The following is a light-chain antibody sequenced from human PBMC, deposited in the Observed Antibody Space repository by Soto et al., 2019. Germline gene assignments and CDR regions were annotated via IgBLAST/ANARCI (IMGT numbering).Light chain of an antibody. CDR1: QSVSID. CDR3: QQYNKWPLT. V-gene: IGKV3-15*01. CDR2: GAS. Sequence: EIGMTQSPATVSWSAGERATLSFMASQSVSIDLAWYQQTPGQAPRLLIYGASTRATGIPVRFSGSASGTEFTLTISSLQSEDFTVYYCQQYNKWPLTFGQGTKVDIK. J-gene: IGKJ1*01.